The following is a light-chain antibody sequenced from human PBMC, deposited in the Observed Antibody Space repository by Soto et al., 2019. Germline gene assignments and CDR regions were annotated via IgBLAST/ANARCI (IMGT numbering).Light chain of an antibody. V-gene: IGLV2-14*01. CDR1: NSDVGGYNY. CDR2: EVS. Sequence: QSVLTQPASVSGSPGQSITISCTGTNSDVGGYNYVSWYQQHPGKAPKLMIYEVSNRPSGVSNRFSGSKSGNTASLTISGLHAEDDDDYYCSSYTSSSTLYVFGTGTKVTVL. J-gene: IGLJ1*01. CDR3: SSYTSSSTLYV.